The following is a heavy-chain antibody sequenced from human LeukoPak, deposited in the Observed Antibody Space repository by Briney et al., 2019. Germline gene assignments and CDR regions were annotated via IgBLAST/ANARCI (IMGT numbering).Heavy chain of an antibody. V-gene: IGHV3-30-3*01. CDR3: ARYSSPYYFDY. CDR2: ISYDGNNK. J-gene: IGHJ4*02. D-gene: IGHD2-21*01. Sequence: GRSLRLSCAASGFTFSNYAVHWVRQAPGKGLEWVAVISYDGNNKYYADSVKGRFTISRDNSKNTLYLQMNSLRAEDTAVYYCARYSSPYYFDYWGQGTLVTVSS. CDR1: GFTFSNYA.